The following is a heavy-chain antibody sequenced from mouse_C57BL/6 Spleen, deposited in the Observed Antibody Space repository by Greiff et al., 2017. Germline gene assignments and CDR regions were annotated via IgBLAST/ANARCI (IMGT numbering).Heavy chain of an antibody. V-gene: IGHV14-1*01. Sequence: EVQLQQSGAELVRPGASVKLSCTASGFNIKDYYMHWVKQRPEQGLEWIGRIDPEDGDTEYAPKFQGKATMTADTSSNTAYRQRSSLTSEDTAVYYCTTAELFYFDYWGQGTTRTVSS. CDR2: IDPEDGDT. CDR1: GFNIKDYY. CDR3: TTAELFYFDY. J-gene: IGHJ2*01.